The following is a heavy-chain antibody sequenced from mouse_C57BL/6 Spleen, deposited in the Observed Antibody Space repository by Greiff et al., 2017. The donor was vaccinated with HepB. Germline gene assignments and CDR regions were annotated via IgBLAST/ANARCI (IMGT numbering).Heavy chain of an antibody. V-gene: IGHV1-55*01. CDR1: GYTFTSYW. CDR2: IYPGSGST. D-gene: IGHD2-4*01. CDR3: AREGIYYDYQYFDV. Sequence: QVQLQQSGAELVKPGASVKMSCKASGYTFTSYWITWVKQRPGQGLEWIGDIYPGSGSTNYNEKFKSKATLTVDTSSSTAYMQLSSLTSEDSAVYYCAREGIYYDYQYFDVWGTGTTVTVSS. J-gene: IGHJ1*03.